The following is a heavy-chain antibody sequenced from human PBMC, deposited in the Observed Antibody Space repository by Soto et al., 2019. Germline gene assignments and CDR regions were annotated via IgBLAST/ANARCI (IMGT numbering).Heavy chain of an antibody. CDR1: GGSISSGGYS. D-gene: IGHD6-19*01. Sequence: QLQLQESGSGLVKPSQTLSLTCAVSGGSISSGGYSWSWIRQPPGKGLEWIGYIYDSGSTYYNPSIKSRVTISVDRSKNQFSLKLSSVTAADTAVYYCASAGGLGAVAADYWGQGTLVTVSS. CDR3: ASAGGLGAVAADY. J-gene: IGHJ4*02. CDR2: IYDSGST. V-gene: IGHV4-30-2*01.